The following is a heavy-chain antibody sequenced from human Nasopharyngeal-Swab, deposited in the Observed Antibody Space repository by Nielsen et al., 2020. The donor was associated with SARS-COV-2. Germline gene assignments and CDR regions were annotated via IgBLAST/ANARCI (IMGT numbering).Heavy chain of an antibody. J-gene: IGHJ6*02. D-gene: IGHD6-6*01. CDR1: GFTFSSYG. CDR2: ISYDGTNK. Sequence: GESLKISCAASGFTFSSYGIHWVRQVPGKGLEWVAVISYDGTNKYYTDSVKGRFTISRDNSKNTVHVQMNSLRAEDTAVYYCARAPSPPYSSSYYYYGMDVWGQGTTVTVSS. V-gene: IGHV3-30*03. CDR3: ARAPSPPYSSSYYYYGMDV.